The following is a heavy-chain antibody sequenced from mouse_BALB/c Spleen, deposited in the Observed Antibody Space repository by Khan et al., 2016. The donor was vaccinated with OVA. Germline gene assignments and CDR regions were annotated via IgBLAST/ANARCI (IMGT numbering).Heavy chain of an antibody. CDR2: INTHSGVP. V-gene: IGHV9-4*02. J-gene: IGHJ4*01. CDR1: GYTFTTAG. Sequence: QIQLVQSGPELKKPGETVRISCKASGYTFTTAGKQWVQKMPGKGLKWIGWINTHSGVPKYAEDFKGRFAFSLEISVNTAYLQITNLKNEDTATYYYARGEAGYCRSDGGAMEYWGQGTSVTVSS. CDR3: ARGEAGYCRSDGGAMEY. D-gene: IGHD1-2*01.